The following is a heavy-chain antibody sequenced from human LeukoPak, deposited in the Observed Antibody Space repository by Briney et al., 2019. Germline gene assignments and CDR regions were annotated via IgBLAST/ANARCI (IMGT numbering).Heavy chain of an antibody. CDR1: GGSITSDY. D-gene: IGHD5-12*01. CDR2: IYYSGGT. Sequence: ASETLSLTCTVSGGSITSDYWSWIRQPPGKGLEWIGYIYYSGGTKYNPSLKSRVTISVDPSKKQFSLKLSSVTAADTALYHCARGYSGYESPFDYWGQGTLVTVSS. J-gene: IGHJ4*02. V-gene: IGHV4-59*01. CDR3: ARGYSGYESPFDY.